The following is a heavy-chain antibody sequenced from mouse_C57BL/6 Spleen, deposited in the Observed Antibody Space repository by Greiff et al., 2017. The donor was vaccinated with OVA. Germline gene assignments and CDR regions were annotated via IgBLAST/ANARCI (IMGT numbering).Heavy chain of an antibody. CDR2: IWTGGGT. V-gene: IGHV2-9-1*01. D-gene: IGHD3-2*02. Sequence: VQLQQSGPGLVAPSQSLSITCTVSGFSLTSYAISWVRQPPGKGLEWLGVIWTGGGTNYNSPLKSKLSLSKDNSKSKVFLKMNSLQTDDKARYYCARNYRSGPLDYWGQGTTLTVSS. CDR1: GFSLTSYA. CDR3: ARNYRSGPLDY. J-gene: IGHJ2*01.